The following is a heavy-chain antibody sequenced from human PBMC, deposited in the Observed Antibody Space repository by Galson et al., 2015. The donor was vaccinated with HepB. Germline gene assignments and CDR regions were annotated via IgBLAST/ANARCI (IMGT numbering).Heavy chain of an antibody. Sequence: SVKVSCKASGYTFTSYYTHWVRQAPGQGLEWMGIINPSGGSTSYAQKFQGRVTMTRDTSTGTVYMELSSLRSEDTAVYYCARSDYYDSSGYYYGVFGYWGQGTLVTVSS. V-gene: IGHV1-46*03. J-gene: IGHJ4*02. CDR1: GYTFTSYY. D-gene: IGHD3-22*01. CDR2: INPSGGST. CDR3: ARSDYYDSSGYYYGVFGY.